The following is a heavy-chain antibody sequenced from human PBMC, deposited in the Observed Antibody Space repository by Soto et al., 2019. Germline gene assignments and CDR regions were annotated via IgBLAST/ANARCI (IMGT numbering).Heavy chain of an antibody. V-gene: IGHV1-69*05. CDR3: AREMAARRRGINWCDP. J-gene: IGHJ5*02. Sequence: QVQLVQSGAEVKKPGSSVKVSCKASGGTFSSYAISWVRQAPGQGLEWMGGIIPIFGTANYAQKFQGRVTITPGEATAXAYVELSSLRSEDRAVYYCAREMAARRRGINWCDPWGQGTLVTVSS. CDR2: IIPIFGTA. D-gene: IGHD6-6*01. CDR1: GGTFSSYA.